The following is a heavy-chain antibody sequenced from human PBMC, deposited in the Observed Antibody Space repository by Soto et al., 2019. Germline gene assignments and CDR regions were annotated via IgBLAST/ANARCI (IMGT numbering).Heavy chain of an antibody. V-gene: IGHV3-49*04. CDR2: IRRIAYGGTT. Sequence: SLRLSCSASGFNFAAYTMSWVRPTPGKGLEWVGFIRRIAYGGTTDYAASVKGRFTISRDDSRKIVYLQMSRLKIEDTAVYYCSRSLAIDFDSWGQGTLVTVSS. CDR1: GFNFAAYT. CDR3: SRSLAIDFDS. J-gene: IGHJ4*02.